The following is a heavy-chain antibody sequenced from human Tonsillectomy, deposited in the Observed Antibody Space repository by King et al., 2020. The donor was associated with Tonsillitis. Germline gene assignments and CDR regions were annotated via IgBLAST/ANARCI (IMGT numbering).Heavy chain of an antibody. CDR1: GGSISSYY. J-gene: IGHJ6*02. Sequence: VQLQESGPGLVKPSETLSLTCTVSGGSISSYYWSWIRQPPGKGLEWIGYIYYSGSTNYNPSLKSRVTISVDTSKNQFSLKLSSVTAADTAVYYCARGGGYYYDSSVYLRGNYYYYGMDVWGQGTTVTVSS. CDR2: IYYSGST. CDR3: ARGGGYYYDSSVYLRGNYYYYGMDV. D-gene: IGHD3-22*01. V-gene: IGHV4-59*01.